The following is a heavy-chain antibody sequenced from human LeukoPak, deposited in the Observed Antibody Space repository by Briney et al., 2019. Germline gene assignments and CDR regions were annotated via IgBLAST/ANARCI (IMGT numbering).Heavy chain of an antibody. Sequence: ASVKVSCKASGYTFTSYGISWVRQAPGQGLEWMGWISAYNGNTNYAQKLQGRVTMATDTSTSTAYMELRSLRSDDTAVYYCARDRVVPAAIHAFDIWGQGTMVTVSS. CDR3: ARDRVVPAAIHAFDI. V-gene: IGHV1-18*01. J-gene: IGHJ3*02. D-gene: IGHD2-2*02. CDR2: ISAYNGNT. CDR1: GYTFTSYG.